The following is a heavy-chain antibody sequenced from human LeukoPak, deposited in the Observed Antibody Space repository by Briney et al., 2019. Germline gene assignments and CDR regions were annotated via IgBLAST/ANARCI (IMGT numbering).Heavy chain of an antibody. Sequence: PGGSLRLSCAASGFTFSSYTMHWVRQAPGKGLEWVSSISSSSSYIYYADSVKGRFTISRDDAKNSLFLQMNSLRAEDTAVCFCARLGAAGTSIDYWGQGTLVTVSS. J-gene: IGHJ4*02. CDR3: ARLGAAGTSIDY. D-gene: IGHD6-19*01. CDR2: ISSSSSYI. V-gene: IGHV3-21*01. CDR1: GFTFSSYT.